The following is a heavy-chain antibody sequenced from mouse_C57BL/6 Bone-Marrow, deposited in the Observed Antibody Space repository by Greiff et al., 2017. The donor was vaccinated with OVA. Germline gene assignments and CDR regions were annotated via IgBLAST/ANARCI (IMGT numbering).Heavy chain of an antibody. Sequence: VHLVESGAELVRPGTSVKMSCKASGYTFTNYWIGWAKQRPGHGLEWIGDIYPGGGYTNYNEKFKGKATLTADKSSSTAYMQFSSLTSEDSAIYYCARGWFDYWGQGTTLTVSS. CDR2: IYPGGGYT. CDR1: GYTFTNYW. V-gene: IGHV1-63*01. J-gene: IGHJ2*01. CDR3: ARGWFDY.